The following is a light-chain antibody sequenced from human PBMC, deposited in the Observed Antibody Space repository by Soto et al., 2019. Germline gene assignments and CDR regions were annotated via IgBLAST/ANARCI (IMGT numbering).Light chain of an antibody. CDR1: SSDVGSYNR. CDR2: EVT. J-gene: IGLJ3*02. CDR3: LSYTPTSPVV. Sequence: QSVLTQPPSVSGSPGQSVTISCTGTSSDVGSYNRVSWFQQPPGTAPKLIIYEVTNRPSGVPDRFSASKSGNTASLTISALQAEDEADYYCLSYTPTSPVVFGGGTKVTVL. V-gene: IGLV2-18*02.